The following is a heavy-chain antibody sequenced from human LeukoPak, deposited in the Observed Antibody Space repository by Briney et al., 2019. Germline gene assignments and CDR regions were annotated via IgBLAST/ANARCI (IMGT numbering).Heavy chain of an antibody. CDR1: GYSFTSYW. J-gene: IGHJ2*01. CDR2: IYPGDSDT. V-gene: IGHV5-51*01. CDR3: ARPRGDWGLEPQYFDL. D-gene: IGHD2-21*02. Sequence: PGESLKISCKGSGYSFTSYWIGWVRQMPGKGLEWMGIIYPGDSDTRYSPSFQGQVTISADKSISTAYLQWSSLKASDTAMYYCARPRGDWGLEPQYFDLWGRGTLVTVSS.